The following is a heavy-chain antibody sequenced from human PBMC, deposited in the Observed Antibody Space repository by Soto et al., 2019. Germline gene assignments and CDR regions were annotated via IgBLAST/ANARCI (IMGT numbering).Heavy chain of an antibody. Sequence: QAHLEQSGTEVKNPGASVKVSCKASGYAFTNYYMHWVRQTPGQGLEWVGVINPIDASTRYTQKFQDRVTLTTDTSTSTVYLELSSLKSDDTAVYYCARTGYTYRKSGLDVWGQGTTVIVSS. CDR3: ARTGYTYRKSGLDV. V-gene: IGHV1-46*01. J-gene: IGHJ6*02. CDR1: GYAFTNYY. D-gene: IGHD5-18*01. CDR2: INPIDAST.